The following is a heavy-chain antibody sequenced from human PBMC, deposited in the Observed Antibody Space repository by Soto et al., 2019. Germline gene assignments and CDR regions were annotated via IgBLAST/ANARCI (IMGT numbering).Heavy chain of an antibody. CDR1: GFIFSNYA. CDR2: ISYDGNQK. V-gene: IGHV3-30-3*01. J-gene: IGHJ3*02. D-gene: IGHD3-10*01. CDR3: ARFSYGSGSYRALDI. Sequence: QAQLVESGGGVVQPGRSLRLSCAASGFIFSNYALHWVRQAPGKGLEWVAVISYDGNQKYYADSVKGRFTISRDSSKNTLFLQMTSLRAEDTAVYYCARFSYGSGSYRALDIWGQGTMVTVSS.